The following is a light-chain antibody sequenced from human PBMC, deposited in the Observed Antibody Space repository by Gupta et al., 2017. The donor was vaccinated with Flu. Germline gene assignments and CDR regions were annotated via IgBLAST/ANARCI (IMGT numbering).Light chain of an antibody. J-gene: IGLJ1*01. Sequence: PVLTQSSSASASLGSSVKLACTLSNGHNTDIIAWHQQRPGKAPRFLMKVEGSGAYTKGSGVPDRFSGSTSGADRYLTISNVQSEDEGDYYCETWGSATYVFGAGTKVTVL. CDR1: NGHNTDI. V-gene: IGLV4-60*03. CDR2: VEGSGAY. CDR3: ETWGSATYV.